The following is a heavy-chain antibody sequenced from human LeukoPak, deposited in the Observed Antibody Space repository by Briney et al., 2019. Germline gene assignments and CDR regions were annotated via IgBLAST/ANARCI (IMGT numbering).Heavy chain of an antibody. J-gene: IGHJ4*02. CDR2: IRYDGSNK. V-gene: IGHV3-30*02. Sequence: PGGSLRLSCAASGFTFSSYGMHWVRQAPGKGLEWVAFIRYDGSNKYYADSVKGRFTISRDNSKNTLYLQMNSLRAEDTAVYYCARAHPEYSSGWYRWDYWGQGTLVTVSS. D-gene: IGHD6-19*01. CDR3: ARAHPEYSSGWYRWDY. CDR1: GFTFSSYG.